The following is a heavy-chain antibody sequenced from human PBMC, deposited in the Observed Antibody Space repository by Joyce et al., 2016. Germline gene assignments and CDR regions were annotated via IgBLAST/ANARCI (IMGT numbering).Heavy chain of an antibody. CDR1: GCMFSSYS. D-gene: IGHD2-8*01. CDR3: ARSSYTNGIFDY. J-gene: IGHJ4*02. V-gene: IGHV3-21*01. Sequence: EVQLVASGGGLVKPGGSLRLSCAASGCMFSSYSMSWVRQARGKGLEWVSSLSSSSSYIKYTDSVKGRFTISRDNAKNSLYLQMNSLRVEDTAVYYCARSSYTNGIFDYWGQGTLVTVSS. CDR2: LSSSSSYI.